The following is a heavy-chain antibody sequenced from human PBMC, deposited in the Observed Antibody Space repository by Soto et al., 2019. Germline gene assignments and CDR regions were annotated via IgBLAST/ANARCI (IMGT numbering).Heavy chain of an antibody. Sequence: QVQLVESGGGVVQPGRSLRLSCAASGFTFSSYGMHWVRQAPGKGLEWVAVIWYDGSNKYYADSVKGRFTISRDNSKNTLYLQMNSLRAEDTAVYYCARVIAAAGIKDGGYFDYWGQGTLVTVSS. D-gene: IGHD6-13*01. V-gene: IGHV3-33*01. J-gene: IGHJ4*02. CDR1: GFTFSSYG. CDR2: IWYDGSNK. CDR3: ARVIAAAGIKDGGYFDY.